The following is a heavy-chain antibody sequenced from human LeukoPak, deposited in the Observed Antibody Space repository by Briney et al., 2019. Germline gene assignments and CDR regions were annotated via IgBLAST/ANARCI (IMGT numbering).Heavy chain of an antibody. V-gene: IGHV3-64*02. CDR3: ARGVAISSSGWYDTFDY. CDR2: ISTNGDRT. J-gene: IGHJ4*02. CDR1: GFTYSNSA. D-gene: IGHD6-19*01. Sequence: GGSLRLSCADSGFTYSNSAMYWVRQAPGKELEFVSVISTNGDRTYYADSVKGRFTISRDNSKNTLYLQMGSLRADDMGVYYCARGVAISSSGWYDTFDYWGQGALVTISS.